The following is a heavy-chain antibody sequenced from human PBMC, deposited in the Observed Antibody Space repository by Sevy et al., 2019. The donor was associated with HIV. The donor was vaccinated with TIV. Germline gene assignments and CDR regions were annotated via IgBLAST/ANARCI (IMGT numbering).Heavy chain of an antibody. CDR1: GFTFSTYA. CDR2: ISGSGVTT. J-gene: IGHJ4*02. V-gene: IGHV3-23*01. CDR3: AKAGVRVGGTFDLFYFDY. Sequence: GGSLRLSCAASGFTFSTYAMSWVRQAPGKGLEWVSGISGSGVTTYYADSVKVRFTISRDNSKNTLYLQMNSLTAEDTAVYYCAKAGVRVGGTFDLFYFDYWGQGTLVTVSS. D-gene: IGHD6-19*01.